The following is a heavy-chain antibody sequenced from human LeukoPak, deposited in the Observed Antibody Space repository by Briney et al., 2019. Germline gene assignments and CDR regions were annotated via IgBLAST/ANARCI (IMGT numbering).Heavy chain of an antibody. CDR2: FDPEDGET. CDR1: GYTLTELS. V-gene: IGHV1-24*01. CDR3: ARDLVGTTNDAFDI. J-gene: IGHJ3*02. D-gene: IGHD1-26*01. Sequence: ASVKVSCKVSGYTLTELSMHWVRQAPGKGLEWMGGFDPEDGETIYAQKFQGRVTMTRNTSISTAYTELSSLRSEDTAVYYCARDLVGTTNDAFDIWGQGTMVTVSS.